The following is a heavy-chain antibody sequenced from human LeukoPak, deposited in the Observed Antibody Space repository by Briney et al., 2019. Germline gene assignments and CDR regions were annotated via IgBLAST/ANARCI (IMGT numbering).Heavy chain of an antibody. CDR2: INHSGSI. Sequence: SETLSLTCAVYGGSFSGYYWSWIRQPPGKGLEWIGEINHSGSINYNSSLKSRVTISVDTSKNQFSLKLSSVTAADTAVYYCARRMGRRFGERYYYYHYMDAWGKGTTVTISS. CDR3: ARRMGRRFGERYYYYHYMDA. CDR1: GGSFSGYY. V-gene: IGHV4-34*01. J-gene: IGHJ6*03. D-gene: IGHD3-10*01.